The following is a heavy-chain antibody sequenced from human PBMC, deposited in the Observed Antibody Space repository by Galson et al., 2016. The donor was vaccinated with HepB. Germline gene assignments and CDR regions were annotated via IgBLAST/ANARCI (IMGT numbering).Heavy chain of an antibody. V-gene: IGHV6-1*01. Sequence: CAISGDSVSSHSAGWNWIRQSPSRGLEWLGRTFYRSNWQNDYAESVKSRISLNPDTSKNQFSLHLNSVTPEDTAVYYCARSYLLGRGFGWWGQGTLVTVSS. CDR1: GDSVSSHSAG. J-gene: IGHJ4*02. CDR3: ARSYLLGRGFGW. CDR2: TFYRSNWQN. D-gene: IGHD7-27*01.